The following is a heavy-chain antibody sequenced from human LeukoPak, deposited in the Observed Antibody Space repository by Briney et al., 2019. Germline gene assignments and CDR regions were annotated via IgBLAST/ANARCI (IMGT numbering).Heavy chain of an antibody. CDR3: ARDWNYYDTSGYHRPYDY. J-gene: IGHJ4*02. D-gene: IGHD3-22*01. CDR1: GGSISGTSYY. Sequence: LETLSLTCTVSGGSISGTSYYWGWIRQPPGKGLEWIGNIHYSGSTYYNASLQSRVTISVDTSKNQFSLKLNSVTAADTAVYYCARDWNYYDTSGYHRPYDYWGQGTRVTVSS. CDR2: IHYSGST. V-gene: IGHV4-39*07.